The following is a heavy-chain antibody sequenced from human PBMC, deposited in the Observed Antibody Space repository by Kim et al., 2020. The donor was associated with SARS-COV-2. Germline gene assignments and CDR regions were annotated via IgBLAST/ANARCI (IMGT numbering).Heavy chain of an antibody. J-gene: IGHJ4*02. Sequence: SQTLSLTCAISGDSVSNNIAAWNWIRQSPSRGLEWLGRTYYRSKWSNDYAESVRSRITINADTSKNQFSLDLNSVTPDDTAVYYCARVLYSSSSRRWFDYWGQGILVTVSS. V-gene: IGHV6-1*01. CDR3: ARVLYSSSSRRWFDY. CDR1: GDSVSNNIAA. CDR2: TYYRSKWSN. D-gene: IGHD6-6*01.